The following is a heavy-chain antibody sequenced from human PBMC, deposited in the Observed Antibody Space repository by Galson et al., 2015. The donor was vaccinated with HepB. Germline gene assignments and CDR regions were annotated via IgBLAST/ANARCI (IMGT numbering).Heavy chain of an antibody. CDR1: GYSISSGYY. J-gene: IGHJ4*02. V-gene: IGHV4-38-2*01. D-gene: IGHD3-10*01. CDR2: IYHSGST. Sequence: LSLTCAVSGYSISSGYYWGWIRQPPGKGLEWIGSIYHSGSTYYNPSLKSRVTISLDTSKNQFSLKLSSVTAADTAVYYCATEGYYYGSGSSLMRFDYWGQGTLVTVSS. CDR3: ATEGYYYGSGSSLMRFDY.